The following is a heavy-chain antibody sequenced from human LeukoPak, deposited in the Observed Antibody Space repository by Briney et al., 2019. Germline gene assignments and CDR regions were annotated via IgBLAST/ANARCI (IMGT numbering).Heavy chain of an antibody. D-gene: IGHD3-22*01. CDR3: ARIADYYDSSGYNSVDY. Sequence: PGGSLRLSCAASGLTFRTYAMSWVRQAPGKGLEWVSVIYSGGSTYYADSVKGRFTISRDNSKNTLYLQMNSLRAEDTAVYYCARIADYYDSSGYNSVDYWGQGTLVTVSS. CDR1: GLTFRTYA. CDR2: IYSGGST. J-gene: IGHJ4*02. V-gene: IGHV3-53*01.